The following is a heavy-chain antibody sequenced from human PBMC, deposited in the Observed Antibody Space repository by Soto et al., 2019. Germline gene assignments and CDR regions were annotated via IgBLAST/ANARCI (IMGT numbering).Heavy chain of an antibody. CDR1: GFTFSSYS. CDR2: ISSSRSTI. J-gene: IGHJ4*02. Sequence: PGGSLRLSCAASGFTFSSYSMNWVRQAPGKGLEWVSYISSSRSTIYYADSVKGRFTISRDNSKNSLYLQMNSLRDEDTAVYYCARDLVSPENAQDYWGQGTLVTVSS. V-gene: IGHV3-48*02. CDR3: ARDLVSPENAQDY.